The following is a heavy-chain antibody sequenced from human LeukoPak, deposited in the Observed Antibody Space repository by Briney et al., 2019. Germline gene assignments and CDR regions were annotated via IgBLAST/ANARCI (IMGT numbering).Heavy chain of an antibody. CDR3: GRDKVRVSWFDP. D-gene: IGHD3-22*01. CDR2: IIPIYGTA. CDR1: GGTFSSYA. J-gene: IGHJ5*02. Sequence: ASVKVSCKASGGTFSSYAISWVRQAPGQGLEWMGRIIPIYGTANYAQKCQGRVTITTDESTSTAYMELSSLRSEDTAVYYWGRDKVRVSWFDPWGQGTLVTVSS. V-gene: IGHV1-69*05.